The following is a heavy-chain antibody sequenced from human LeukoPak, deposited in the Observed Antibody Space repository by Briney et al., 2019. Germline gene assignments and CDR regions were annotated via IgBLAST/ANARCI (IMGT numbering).Heavy chain of an antibody. Sequence: GGSLRLSCAASGFTFSSYSMNWVRQAPGKGLEWVSSISSSSSYIYYADSVKGRFTISRDNAKNSLYLQMNSLRAEDTAVYYCARDTYGDYRYNRLDPWGQGTLVTVSS. J-gene: IGHJ5*02. V-gene: IGHV3-21*01. D-gene: IGHD4-17*01. CDR2: ISSSSSYI. CDR3: ARDTYGDYRYNRLDP. CDR1: GFTFSSYS.